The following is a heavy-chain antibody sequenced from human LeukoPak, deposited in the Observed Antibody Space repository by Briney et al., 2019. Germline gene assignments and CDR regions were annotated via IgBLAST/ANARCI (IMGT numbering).Heavy chain of an antibody. CDR1: GYTFSVYY. CDR3: ARDTGDYFGSGSRLDP. Sequence: GASVKVSCKAPGYTFSVYYIHWMRRAPGQGLEWMGWINPNNGGTNYAQNFQGRVTMTRDTSITTAYMELSRLRSDDTAMYYCARDTGDYFGSGSRLDPWGQGTPVTVSS. CDR2: INPNNGGT. V-gene: IGHV1-2*02. D-gene: IGHD3-10*01. J-gene: IGHJ5*02.